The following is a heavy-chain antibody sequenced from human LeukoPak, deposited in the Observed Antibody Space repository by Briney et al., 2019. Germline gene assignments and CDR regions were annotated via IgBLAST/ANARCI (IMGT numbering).Heavy chain of an antibody. J-gene: IGHJ5*02. CDR1: GFTFTSSA. Sequence: SVKVSCKASGFTFTSSAVQWVRQARGQGLEWMGGIIPIFGTANYAQKFQGRVTITADESTSTAYMELSSLRSEDTAVYYCARDVDTSLQYGTWGQGTLVTVSS. V-gene: IGHV1-69*13. CDR3: ARDVDTSLQYGT. CDR2: IIPIFGTA. D-gene: IGHD4-11*01.